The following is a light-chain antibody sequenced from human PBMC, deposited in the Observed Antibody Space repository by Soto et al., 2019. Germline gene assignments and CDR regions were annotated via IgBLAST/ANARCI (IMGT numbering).Light chain of an antibody. V-gene: IGLV2-8*01. J-gene: IGLJ1*01. CDR3: SSYAGSSNV. Sequence: QSALTQPASVSGSPGQSITISCTGSSSDVGGYNYVSWYRQHPGKAPQLMIYEVSNRPSGVPDRFSGSKSGNTASLTVSGLQAEDEADYYCSSYAGSSNVFGTGTKLTVL. CDR1: SSDVGGYNY. CDR2: EVS.